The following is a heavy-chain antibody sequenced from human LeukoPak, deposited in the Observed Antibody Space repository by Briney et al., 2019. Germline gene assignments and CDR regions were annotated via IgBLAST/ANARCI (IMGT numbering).Heavy chain of an antibody. CDR2: IDDDGSGA. CDR1: GFTFSAHW. V-gene: IGHV3-74*01. CDR3: ARIGPSGSGSYFFLDP. Sequence: PGGSLRLSCAASGFTFSAHWMHWVRQAPGMGLVWVPRIDDDGSGASYADSVKGRFTISRDNAKNTLYLQMNSLRAEDTAVYYCARIGPSGSGSYFFLDPWGQGTLVTVSS. J-gene: IGHJ5*02. D-gene: IGHD3-10*01.